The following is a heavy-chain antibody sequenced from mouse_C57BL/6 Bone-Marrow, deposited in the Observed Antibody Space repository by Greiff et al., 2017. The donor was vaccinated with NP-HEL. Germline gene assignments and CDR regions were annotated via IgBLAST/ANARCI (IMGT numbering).Heavy chain of an antibody. V-gene: IGHV3-1*01. J-gene: IGHJ3*01. D-gene: IGHD2-2*01. Sequence: EVQRVESGPGMVKPSQSLSLTCTVTGYSITSGYDWHWIRHFPGNKLEWMGYISYSGSTNYNPSLKSRISITHDTSKNHFFLKLNSVTTEDTATYYCAREGIYYGYGGFAYWGQGTLVTVSA. CDR1: GYSITSGYD. CDR2: ISYSGST. CDR3: AREGIYYGYGGFAY.